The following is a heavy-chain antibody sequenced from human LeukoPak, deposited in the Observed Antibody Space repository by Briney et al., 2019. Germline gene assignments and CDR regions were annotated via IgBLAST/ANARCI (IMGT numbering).Heavy chain of an antibody. Sequence: NPSETLSLTCTVSGGSISSYYWSWIRQPPGKGLEWIGDIYYSGSTNHNPSLKSRVTISVDTSKNQFSLRLSSVTAADTAVYYSARLASGSYGPLTPFDYWGQGTLVTVSS. J-gene: IGHJ4*02. CDR3: ARLASGSYGPLTPFDY. CDR1: GGSISSYY. CDR2: IYYSGST. D-gene: IGHD1-26*01. V-gene: IGHV4-59*08.